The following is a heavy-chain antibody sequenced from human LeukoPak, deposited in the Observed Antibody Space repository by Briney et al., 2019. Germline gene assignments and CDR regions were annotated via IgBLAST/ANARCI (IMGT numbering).Heavy chain of an antibody. V-gene: IGHV4-59*13. Sequence: SETLSLTCTVSSASMSNYYWSWIRQPPGKGLEWFAYIYYTGNANYNPSLKSRVTISVDTSKNQLSLKLNSVTAADTAVYYCARHHYDSTHDAFGIWGQGTMVTVSS. D-gene: IGHD3-22*01. CDR2: IYYTGNA. CDR1: SASMSNYY. J-gene: IGHJ3*02. CDR3: ARHHYDSTHDAFGI.